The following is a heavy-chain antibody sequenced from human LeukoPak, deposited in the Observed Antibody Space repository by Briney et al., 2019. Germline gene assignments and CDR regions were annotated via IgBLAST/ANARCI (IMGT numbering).Heavy chain of an antibody. Sequence: GGSLRLSCAASGFTFSGSAIHWVRQASGKGLEWVGRMRSKTNNYATAYAASVKGRFTISRDDSKNTAYLQMNSLNTEDAAVYFCSTSAAGVDYWGQGTLVTVSS. J-gene: IGHJ4*02. V-gene: IGHV3-73*01. D-gene: IGHD6-13*01. CDR3: STSAAGVDY. CDR2: MRSKTNNYAT. CDR1: GFTFSGSA.